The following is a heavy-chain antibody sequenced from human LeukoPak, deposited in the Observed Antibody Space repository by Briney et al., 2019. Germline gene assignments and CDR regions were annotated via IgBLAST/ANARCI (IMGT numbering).Heavy chain of an antibody. D-gene: IGHD1-1*01. V-gene: IGHV4-39*01. Sequence: SETLSLTCTVSGGSFSSSSYYWGWLRPPPGKGLVWTGSICYSGSTYSNPSVKSRVTISVDTSKNQLSRKRSSVTAADTSVYYLARHAVMGGTRGIDYWGQGTLVTVSS. J-gene: IGHJ4*02. CDR2: ICYSGST. CDR1: GGSFSSSSYY. CDR3: ARHAVMGGTRGIDY.